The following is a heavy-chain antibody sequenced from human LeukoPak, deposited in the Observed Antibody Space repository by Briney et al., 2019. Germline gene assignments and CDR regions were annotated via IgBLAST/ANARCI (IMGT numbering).Heavy chain of an antibody. D-gene: IGHD5-24*01. J-gene: IGHJ5*02. V-gene: IGHV4-39*01. CDR3: ARTENYIPEDCFDP. CDR2: ICYSGST. Sequence: PSETLSLTCSVSGGSIGSSSYCWGWLRQPPGKGLVWIGTICYSGSTFYNPSLKSRVTLSVDTSKNQFSLKLSSVTAADTAVYYCARTENYIPEDCFDPWGQGTLVTVSS. CDR1: GGSIGSSSYC.